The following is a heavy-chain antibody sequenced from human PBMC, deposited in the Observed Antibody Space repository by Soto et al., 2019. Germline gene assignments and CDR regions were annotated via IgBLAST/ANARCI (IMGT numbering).Heavy chain of an antibody. CDR1: GYTFTSYG. Sequence: ASVKLSCKVSGYTFTSYGISWVRQAPGQGLEWMGWISAYNGNTNYAQKLQGRVTMTTDTSTSTAYMELRSLRSDDTAVYYCARDGAVAGRFDYWGQGTLVTVSS. J-gene: IGHJ4*02. D-gene: IGHD6-19*01. CDR2: ISAYNGNT. CDR3: ARDGAVAGRFDY. V-gene: IGHV1-18*01.